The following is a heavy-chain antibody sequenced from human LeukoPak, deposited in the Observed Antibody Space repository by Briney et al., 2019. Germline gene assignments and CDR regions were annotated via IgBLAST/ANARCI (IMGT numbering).Heavy chain of an antibody. D-gene: IGHD5-24*01. CDR2: ISYDGSNK. J-gene: IGHJ3*02. Sequence: GGSLRLCCAASGFTFSSYGMHWVRQAPGKGLEWVAVISYDGSNKYYADSVKGRFTISRDNSKNTLYLQMNSLRAEDTAVYYCAGQLLRDAFDIWGQGTMVTVFS. CDR1: GFTFSSYG. V-gene: IGHV3-30*03. CDR3: AGQLLRDAFDI.